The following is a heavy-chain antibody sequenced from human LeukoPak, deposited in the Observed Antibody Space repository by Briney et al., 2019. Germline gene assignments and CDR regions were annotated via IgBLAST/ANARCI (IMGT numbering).Heavy chain of an antibody. CDR3: ARTAAAGNGMDV. Sequence: GGSLRLSCAASGFTFSSYSMNWVRQAPGKGLEWGSSISSSSSYIYYADSVKGRFTISRDNAKNSLYLQMNSLRAEDTAVYYCARTAAAGNGMDVWGQGTTVTVSS. V-gene: IGHV3-21*01. D-gene: IGHD6-13*01. J-gene: IGHJ6*02. CDR1: GFTFSSYS. CDR2: ISSSSSYI.